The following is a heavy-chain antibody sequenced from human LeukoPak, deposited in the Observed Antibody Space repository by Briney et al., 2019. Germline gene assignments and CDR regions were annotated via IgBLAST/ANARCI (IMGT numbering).Heavy chain of an antibody. V-gene: IGHV1-69*13. CDR2: IIPLFGAA. D-gene: IGHD6-6*01. Sequence: SVKVSCKASGGTLRSYAISWVRQAPGQGLEWMGGIIPLFGAANYAQKFQGRVTITADESTSTAYMEVSSLRYEATAIYYCARAGRQEKFLNYYYYGMDAWGEGTTVTVSS. CDR1: GGTLRSYA. CDR3: ARAGRQEKFLNYYYYGMDA. J-gene: IGHJ6*04.